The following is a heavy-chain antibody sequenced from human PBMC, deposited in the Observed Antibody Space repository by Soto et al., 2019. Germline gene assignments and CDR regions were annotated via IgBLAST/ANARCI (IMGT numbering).Heavy chain of an antibody. Sequence: GASVKVSCKASGYSFSSYGISWVRQAPGQGLEWMGRIIPILGIANYAQKFQGRVTITADKSTGTAYMELNRLRSEDTAVYYCVRDSPIGSTFSGYDGIDYWGQGTLVTAPQ. CDR1: GYSFSSYG. J-gene: IGHJ4*02. V-gene: IGHV1-69*04. CDR3: VRDSPIGSTFSGYDGIDY. D-gene: IGHD5-12*01. CDR2: IIPILGIA.